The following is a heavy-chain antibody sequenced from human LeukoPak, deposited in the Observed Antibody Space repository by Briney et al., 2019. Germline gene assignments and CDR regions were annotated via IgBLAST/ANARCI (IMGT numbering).Heavy chain of an antibody. CDR3: ARVDYDFWSGYYNY. D-gene: IGHD3-3*01. V-gene: IGHV1-8*02. CDR2: MNPNSGDT. CDR1: GYTFTGYY. Sequence: ASVKVSCKASGYTFTGYYMHWVRQATGQGLEWMGWMNPNSGDTGYAQNFQGRVTMTRDTSISTAYMELSSLRSEDTAVYYCARVDYDFWSGYYNYWGQGTLVTVSS. J-gene: IGHJ4*02.